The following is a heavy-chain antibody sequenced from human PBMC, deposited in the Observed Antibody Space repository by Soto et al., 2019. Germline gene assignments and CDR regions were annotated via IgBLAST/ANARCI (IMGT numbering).Heavy chain of an antibody. CDR3: ARRYSGYDLYWFDP. CDR1: GGTFSSYA. Sequence: GASVKVSCKASGGTFSSYAISWVRQAPGQGLEWMGGIIPIFGTANYAQKFQGRVTITADESTSTAYMELSSLRSEDTAVYYCARRYSGYDLYWFDPWGQGTLVTVSS. J-gene: IGHJ5*02. V-gene: IGHV1-69*13. CDR2: IIPIFGTA. D-gene: IGHD5-12*01.